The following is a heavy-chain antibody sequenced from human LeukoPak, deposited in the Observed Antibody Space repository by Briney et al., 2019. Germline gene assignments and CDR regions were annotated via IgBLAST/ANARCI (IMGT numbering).Heavy chain of an antibody. V-gene: IGHV3-53*01. D-gene: IGHD2-15*01. J-gene: IGHJ4*02. CDR2: IYSGGST. CDR1: GFTVSSNY. Sequence: PGGSLRLSCAASGFTVSSNYMSWVRQAPGKGLEWVSVIYSGGSTYYADSVKGRFTISRDNSKNTLYLQMNSLGAEDTAVYYCARMVVAATTYYFDYWGQGTLVTVSS. CDR3: ARMVVAATTYYFDY.